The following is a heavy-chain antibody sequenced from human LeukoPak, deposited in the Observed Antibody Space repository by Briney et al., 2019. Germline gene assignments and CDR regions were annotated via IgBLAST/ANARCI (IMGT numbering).Heavy chain of an antibody. D-gene: IGHD5-12*01. CDR3: ARDNHSGSWSWFDP. V-gene: IGHV1-2*02. J-gene: IGHJ5*02. CDR1: GYTFTGYY. CDR2: INPNSGGT. Sequence: GASVTVSCKASGYTFTGYYIHWVRQAPGQGLEWMGWINPNSGGTNYAQKFQGRVTMTTDTSTSTAYMELRSLRSDDTAVYYCARDNHSGSWSWFDPWGQGTLVTVSS.